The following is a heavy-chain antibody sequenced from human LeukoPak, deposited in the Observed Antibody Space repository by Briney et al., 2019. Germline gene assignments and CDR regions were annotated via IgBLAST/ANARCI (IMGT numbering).Heavy chain of an antibody. J-gene: IGHJ3*02. CDR3: AKVRSGSYLEDAFDI. D-gene: IGHD1-26*01. CDR1: GFTFSSYG. CDR2: ISGSGGST. Sequence: GGSLRLSCAASGFTFSSYGMHWVRQAPGKGLEWVSAISGSGGSTYYADSVKGRFTISRDNSKNTLYLQMNSLRAEDTAVYYCAKVRSGSYLEDAFDIWGQGTMVTVSS. V-gene: IGHV3-23*01.